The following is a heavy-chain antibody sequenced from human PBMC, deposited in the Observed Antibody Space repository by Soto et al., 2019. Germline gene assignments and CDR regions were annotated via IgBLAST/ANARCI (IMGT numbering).Heavy chain of an antibody. Sequence: GGSLRLSCAASGFTFSSYWMSWVRQAPGKGLEWVANIRQDGSEKYYVDSVKGRFTISRDNAKNSLYLQMNSLRAEDTAVYYCAFGPSPRRGVRGVMTFDYWGQGTLVTVSS. V-gene: IGHV3-7*03. CDR3: AFGPSPRRGVRGVMTFDY. CDR2: IRQDGSEK. J-gene: IGHJ4*02. CDR1: GFTFSSYW. D-gene: IGHD3-10*01.